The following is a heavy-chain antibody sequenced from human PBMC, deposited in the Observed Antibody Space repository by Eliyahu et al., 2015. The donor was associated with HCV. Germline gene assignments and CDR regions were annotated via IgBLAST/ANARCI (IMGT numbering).Heavy chain of an antibody. V-gene: IGHV4-59*08. D-gene: IGHD1-26*01. CDR1: GGSISSYY. CDR2: IYYSGST. J-gene: IGHJ4*02. Sequence: QVQLQESGPGLVKPSETLSLTCTVXGGSISSYYWSWIRQPPGKGLEWIGXIYYSGSTSYNPSLKSRVTISVDTSKNQFSLKLSSVTAADTAVYFCARRDSGSALDHWGQGTLVTVSS. CDR3: ARRDSGSALDH.